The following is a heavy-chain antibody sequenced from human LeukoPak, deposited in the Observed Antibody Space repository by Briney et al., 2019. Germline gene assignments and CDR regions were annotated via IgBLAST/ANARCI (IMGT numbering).Heavy chain of an antibody. J-gene: IGHJ1*01. Sequence: SVKVSCKASGGTFSSYAISWVRQAPGQGLEWMGGIIPIFDTANYAQKFQGRVTIAADESTSTAYMELSSLRSEDTAVYYCATRRVVGATSTRFQHWGQGTLVTASS. CDR1: GGTFSSYA. D-gene: IGHD1-26*01. V-gene: IGHV1-69*13. CDR3: ATRRVVGATSTRFQH. CDR2: IIPIFDTA.